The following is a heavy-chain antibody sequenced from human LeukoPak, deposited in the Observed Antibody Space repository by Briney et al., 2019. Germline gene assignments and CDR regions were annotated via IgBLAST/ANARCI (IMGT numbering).Heavy chain of an antibody. CDR1: GFTFSSYG. J-gene: IGHJ1*01. D-gene: IGHD6-19*01. Sequence: GGSLRLSRAASGFTFSSYGMHWVRQAPGKGLEWVAFIRYDGSNKYYADSVKGRFTISRDNSKNTLYLQMNSLRAEDTAVYYCAKDISSGHKRAEYFQHWGQGTLVTVSS. V-gene: IGHV3-30*02. CDR3: AKDISSGHKRAEYFQH. CDR2: IRYDGSNK.